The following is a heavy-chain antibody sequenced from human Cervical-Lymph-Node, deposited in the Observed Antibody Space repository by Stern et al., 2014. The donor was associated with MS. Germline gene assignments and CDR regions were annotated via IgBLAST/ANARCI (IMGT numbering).Heavy chain of an antibody. D-gene: IGHD3-16*01. CDR2: LSAYNGNT. Sequence: QVQLVQSGAEVKKPGASVKVSCKASGYTFTSYGISWGRQAPGQGLEWMGWLSAYNGNTNYAQKLQGRVTMTTDTSTSTAYMELRSLRSDDTAVYYCAREEDYMLENCGMDVWGQGTTVTVSS. V-gene: IGHV1-18*01. J-gene: IGHJ6*02. CDR3: AREEDYMLENCGMDV. CDR1: GYTFTSYG.